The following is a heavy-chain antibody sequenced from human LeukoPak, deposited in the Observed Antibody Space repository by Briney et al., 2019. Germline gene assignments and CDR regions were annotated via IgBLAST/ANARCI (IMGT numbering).Heavy chain of an antibody. V-gene: IGHV3-48*03. J-gene: IGHJ3*02. Sequence: GGSLRLSSAASGFTFSSYEMHWVRQAPGKGLEWISYISSSGSTIHYADSVKGRFTISRDNAKNSLYLQMNSLRAEDTTVYYCARDRSGSSGDFDMWGQGTMVTVSS. D-gene: IGHD6-19*01. CDR1: GFTFSSYE. CDR2: ISSSGSTI. CDR3: ARDRSGSSGDFDM.